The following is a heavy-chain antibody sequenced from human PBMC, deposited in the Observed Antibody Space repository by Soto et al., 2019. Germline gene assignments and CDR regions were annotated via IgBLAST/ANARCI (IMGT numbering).Heavy chain of an antibody. D-gene: IGHD2-8*01. CDR1: GGSISSGSYY. Sequence: SETLSLTCTVSGGSISSGSYYWSWSRQRPGQGLEWIGYISYSGSTYYNPSLKSRLTISADTSKNQFALKLSSVTAADTAVYYCARVNVINLILMVLASWGKGTLVTFSS. CDR3: ARVNVINLILMVLAS. CDR2: ISYSGST. V-gene: IGHV4-31*03. J-gene: IGHJ5*02.